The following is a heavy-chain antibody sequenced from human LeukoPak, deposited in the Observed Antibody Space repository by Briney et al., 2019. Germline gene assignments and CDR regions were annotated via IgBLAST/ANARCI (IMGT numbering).Heavy chain of an antibody. CDR2: ISYDGSHK. J-gene: IGHJ4*02. D-gene: IGHD2-15*01. CDR1: GFTFSSYG. V-gene: IGHV3-30*03. CDR3: ARGDRWQLGFVDY. Sequence: PGRSLRLSCAASGFTFSSYGMHWVRQAPGKGLEWVAVISYDGSHKYSADSVKGRFTISRDNSKNTLYLQMNTLRTEDTAVYYCARGDRWQLGFVDYWGQGTLVTVSS.